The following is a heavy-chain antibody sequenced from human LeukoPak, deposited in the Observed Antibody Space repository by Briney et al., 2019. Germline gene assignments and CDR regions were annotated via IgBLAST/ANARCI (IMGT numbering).Heavy chain of an antibody. CDR3: VSFYETY. J-gene: IGHJ4*02. CDR1: GNYW. CDR2: INSDGSWT. D-gene: IGHD2/OR15-2a*01. Sequence: GGSLRLSCAASGNYWMHWVRQAPGKGLVWVSHINSDGSWTSYADSVKGRFTISKDNAKNTVYLQMDSLRAEDTAVYYCVSFYETYWGRGTLVTVSS. V-gene: IGHV3-74*01.